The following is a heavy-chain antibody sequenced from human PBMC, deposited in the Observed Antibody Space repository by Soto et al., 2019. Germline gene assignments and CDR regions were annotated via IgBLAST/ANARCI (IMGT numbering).Heavy chain of an antibody. V-gene: IGHV3-21*01. Sequence: EVQLVESGGGLVKPGGSLSLSGAASGFTFSSYSMNWVRQAPGKGLEWVSSISSSSRYIYYADSVKGRFTIARDNPTKSLHLQMTSLRSEDTAVYYCARPRGQRDYYYYGRDVWGQGTTVTVSS. CDR3: ARPRGQRDYYYYGRDV. D-gene: IGHD5-12*01. J-gene: IGHJ6*02. CDR1: GFTFSSYS. CDR2: ISSSSRYI.